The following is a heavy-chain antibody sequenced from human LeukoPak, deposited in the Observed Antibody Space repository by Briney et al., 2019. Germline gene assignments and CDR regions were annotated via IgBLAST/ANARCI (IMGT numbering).Heavy chain of an antibody. CDR1: GFAFRSYA. Sequence: GGSLRLSCAGSGFAFRSYAMSRVRQSPVKGLEWVSAISDSGDGTYYADSVKARFTISRDNSKNTVYLEMSSLRAEDTAVYYCVREVSAWPKNWFDPWGQGTLVTVSS. CDR3: VREVSAWPKNWFDP. D-gene: IGHD3-3*01. CDR2: ISDSGDGT. J-gene: IGHJ5*02. V-gene: IGHV3-23*01.